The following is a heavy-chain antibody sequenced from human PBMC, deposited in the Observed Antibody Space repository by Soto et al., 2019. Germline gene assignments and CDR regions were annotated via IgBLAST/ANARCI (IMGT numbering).Heavy chain of an antibody. V-gene: IGHV4-61*01. D-gene: IGHD3-9*01. CDR3: ARENYDILTGQTGGFDL. J-gene: IGHJ5*02. Sequence: SETLSLTCTVSGDSVSSGSNFWSWIRQPPGKELEWIGYIYYSGTTNYNPSLRSRITISIDTSKNQFSLRLSSVTAADTTVYYCARENYDILTGQTGGFDLWGQGTLVTVSS. CDR1: GDSVSSGSNF. CDR2: IYYSGTT.